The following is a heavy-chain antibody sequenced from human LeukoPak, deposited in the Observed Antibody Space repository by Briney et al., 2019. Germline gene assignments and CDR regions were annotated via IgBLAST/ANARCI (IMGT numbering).Heavy chain of an antibody. CDR3: AREVWFGEPTPLFDY. CDR1: GFTFSSYS. J-gene: IGHJ4*02. CDR2: IWYDGSNK. V-gene: IGHV3-33*08. D-gene: IGHD3-10*01. Sequence: GGSLRLSCAASGFTFSSYSMNWVRQAPGKGLEWVAVIWYDGSNKYYADSVKGRFTISRDNSKNSLYLQMNSLRAEDTAVYYCAREVWFGEPTPLFDYWGQGTLVTVSS.